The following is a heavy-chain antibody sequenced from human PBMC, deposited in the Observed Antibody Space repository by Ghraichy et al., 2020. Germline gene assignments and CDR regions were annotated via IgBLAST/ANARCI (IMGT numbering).Heavy chain of an antibody. V-gene: IGHV3-7*01. CDR3: ARAGTMAPETLDY. J-gene: IGHJ4*02. Sequence: GGSLSLSCAPSGFTFSNYWMSWVRQAPGKGLEWVGHIKEDGSVKNYVDSVKGRFSISRDNAKNSVDLRMNSLTAEDTAVYYCARAGTMAPETLDYWGQGTLVTVSS. D-gene: IGHD3-10*01. CDR2: IKEDGSVK. CDR1: GFTFSNYW.